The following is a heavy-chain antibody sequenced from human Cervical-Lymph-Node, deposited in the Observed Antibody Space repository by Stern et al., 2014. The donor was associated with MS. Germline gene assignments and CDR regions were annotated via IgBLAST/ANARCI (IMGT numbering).Heavy chain of an antibody. CDR1: GFTFSSYA. CDR2: ISYDGNHK. Sequence: DQLVESGGAVVQPGRSLRLSCAASGFTFSSYAMHLVRQAPGKGLEWVTVISYDGNHKYYAASVKGRFTISRDNSKNTLHLQMNSVTPDDTAIYYCARDYEDTSMLFDHWGQGTLVTVSS. V-gene: IGHV3-30*03. J-gene: IGHJ4*02. D-gene: IGHD2-8*01. CDR3: ARDYEDTSMLFDH.